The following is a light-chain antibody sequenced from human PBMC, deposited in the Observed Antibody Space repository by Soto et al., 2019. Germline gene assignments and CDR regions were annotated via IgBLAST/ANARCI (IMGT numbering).Light chain of an antibody. J-gene: IGKJ3*01. Sequence: DIVMTQSPDSLAVSLGESATINCKSSQSVLYSSNNKNYLAWYQQKPGQPPKLLISWASTRESGVPDRFSGSGSGTDFTLTISSLQAEDVAVYYCQQYYSSPFTFGPGTKVDIK. V-gene: IGKV4-1*01. CDR1: QSVLYSSNNKNY. CDR2: WAS. CDR3: QQYYSSPFT.